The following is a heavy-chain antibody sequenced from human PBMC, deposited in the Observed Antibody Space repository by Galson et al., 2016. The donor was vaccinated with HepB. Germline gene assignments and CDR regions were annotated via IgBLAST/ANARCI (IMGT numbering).Heavy chain of an antibody. CDR3: AREPGHCTGNSCYSGGMDD. CDR1: GDSVSSDTAA. Sequence: CAISGDSVSSDTAAWNWIRQSPSRGLEWLGRTYYRSKWYNDYAVSVKSRITINPDTTKNQFSLQLSSVTPEDTAVYYCAREPGHCTGNSCYSGGMDDWGQGTLVTVSS. J-gene: IGHJ4*02. D-gene: IGHD2-15*01. CDR2: TYYRSKWYN. V-gene: IGHV6-1*01.